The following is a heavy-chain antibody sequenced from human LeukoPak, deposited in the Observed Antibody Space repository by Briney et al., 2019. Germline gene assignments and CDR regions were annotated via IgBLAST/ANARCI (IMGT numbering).Heavy chain of an antibody. D-gene: IGHD2-8*01. CDR2: ISDTGATT. CDR3: AKDTSIGRYCTNGVCSPFDY. Sequence: GGSLRLSCAGSGFTFSSYAMSWVRQAPGKGLEWVSAISDTGATTYDTDSVKGRFTISRDNSRSTLYLQMNSLRAEDTALYYCAKDTSIGRYCTNGVCSPFDYWGQGTLVTVSS. CDR1: GFTFSSYA. V-gene: IGHV3-23*01. J-gene: IGHJ4*02.